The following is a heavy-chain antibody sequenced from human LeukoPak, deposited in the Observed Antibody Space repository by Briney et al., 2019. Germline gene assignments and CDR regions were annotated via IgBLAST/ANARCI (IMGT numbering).Heavy chain of an antibody. CDR1: GGSIRSSYYY. V-gene: IGHV4-39*07. Sequence: SETLSLTCTVSGGSIRSSYYYWGWIRQPPGKGLEWIGEINHSGSTNYNPSLKSRVTISVDTSKNQFSLKLSSVTAADTAVYYCARGKGRRSSQFYYGMDVWGQGTTVTVSS. CDR2: INHSGST. D-gene: IGHD6-13*01. CDR3: ARGKGRRSSQFYYGMDV. J-gene: IGHJ6*02.